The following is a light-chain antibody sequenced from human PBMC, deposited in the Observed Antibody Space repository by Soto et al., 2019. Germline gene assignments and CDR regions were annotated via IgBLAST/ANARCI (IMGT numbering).Light chain of an antibody. V-gene: IGKV3-20*01. CDR2: AAS. Sequence: EIVLTQSPGTLSLSPGESATLSCRASQTVGSNYLAWYQQRPGQAPRLLIYAASSRATGIPDRISASGSGTDFTLTNSRLEPEDFAVYYCQQYLTSALTFGQGTKVELK. CDR1: QTVGSNY. J-gene: IGKJ1*01. CDR3: QQYLTSALT.